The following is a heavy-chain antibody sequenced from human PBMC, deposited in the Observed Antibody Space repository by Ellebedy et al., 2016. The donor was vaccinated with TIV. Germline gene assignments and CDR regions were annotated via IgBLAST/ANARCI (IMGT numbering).Heavy chain of an antibody. V-gene: IGHV3-48*04. J-gene: IGHJ4*02. CDR2: ISSSSSTI. Sequence: GESLKISCAASGFTFSSYSMSWVRQAPGKGLEWVSYISSSSSTIYYADSVKGRFTISRDNAKNSLYLQMNSLRAEDTAVYYCASRGKSTYYYDTDGDYWGQGTLVTVSS. D-gene: IGHD3-22*01. CDR3: ASRGKSTYYYDTDGDY. CDR1: GFTFSSYS.